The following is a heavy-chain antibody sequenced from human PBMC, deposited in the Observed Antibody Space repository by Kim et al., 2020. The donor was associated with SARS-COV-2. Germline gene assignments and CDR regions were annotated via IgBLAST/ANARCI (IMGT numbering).Heavy chain of an antibody. CDR2: IYYSGST. D-gene: IGHD3-10*01. V-gene: IGHV4-39*01. Sequence: SETLSLTCTVSGGSISSSSYYWGWIRQPPGKGLEWIGTIYYSGSTYYKPSLKSRVSMSVDTSKNQFSLRLSSVTAADTAVYYCARCRMAYYYGSGIYYYGMDVWGQGTTVTVSS. CDR3: ARCRMAYYYGSGIYYYGMDV. J-gene: IGHJ6*02. CDR1: GGSISSSSYY.